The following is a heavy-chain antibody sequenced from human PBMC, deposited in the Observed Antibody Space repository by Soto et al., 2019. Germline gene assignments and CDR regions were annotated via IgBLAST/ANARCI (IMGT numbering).Heavy chain of an antibody. D-gene: IGHD6-13*01. CDR1: GYTFTSYA. J-gene: IGHJ6*02. V-gene: IGHV1-3*01. CDR3: ARDRVVAAATRPVYYYYGMDV. Sequence: ASVKVSCKASGYTFTSYAMHWVRQAPGQRLEWMGWINAGNGNTKYSQKFQGRVTITRDTSASTAYMELSSLRSEDTAVYYCARDRVVAAATRPVYYYYGMDVWGQGTTVTVS. CDR2: INAGNGNT.